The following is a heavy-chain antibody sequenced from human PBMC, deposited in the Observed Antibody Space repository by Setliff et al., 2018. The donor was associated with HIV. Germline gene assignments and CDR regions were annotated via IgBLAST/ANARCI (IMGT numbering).Heavy chain of an antibody. J-gene: IGHJ5*02. CDR1: GGSISRGSYS. CDR3: ARYRYYYDSSGYGRWFDP. D-gene: IGHD3-22*01. CDR2: ISYTGIT. V-gene: IGHV4-39*01. Sequence: SETLSLTCTVSGGSISRGSYSWGWIRQPPGKGLEWIGSISYTGITNYNPSLKSRVTISVDTSENQFSLRLNSVTAADTAVYYCARYRYYYDSSGYGRWFDPWGQGTLVTVSS.